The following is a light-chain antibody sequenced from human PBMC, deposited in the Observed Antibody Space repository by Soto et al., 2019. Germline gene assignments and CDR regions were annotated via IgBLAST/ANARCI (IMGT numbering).Light chain of an antibody. J-gene: IGKJ5*01. CDR2: DVS. CDR3: QQYNNWPFS. Sequence: ERVMTHSPASLSVSQGERVTLSCRAGQGVTTNFAWYQQKSGQSPRLLIYDVSTRATGVPARFSGTGSETDFTLTISGLQSEDSAVYFCQQYNNWPFSFGQGTRLEIK. V-gene: IGKV3-15*01. CDR1: QGVTTN.